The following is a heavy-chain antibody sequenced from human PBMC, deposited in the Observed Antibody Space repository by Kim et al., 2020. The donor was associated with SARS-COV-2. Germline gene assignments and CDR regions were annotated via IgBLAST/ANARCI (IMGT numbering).Heavy chain of an antibody. CDR2: ISDSGGST. CDR3: AKPIVRYYFDY. J-gene: IGHJ4*02. CDR1: GFTFSSYA. V-gene: IGHV3-23*01. Sequence: GGSLRLSCAASGFTFSSYAMSWVRQAPGKGLEWVSGISDSGGSTYYADSVKGRFTISRDNSKNTLYLQMNSLRAEDTAVYYCAKPIVRYYFDYWGQGTLVTVSS. D-gene: IGHD2-21*01.